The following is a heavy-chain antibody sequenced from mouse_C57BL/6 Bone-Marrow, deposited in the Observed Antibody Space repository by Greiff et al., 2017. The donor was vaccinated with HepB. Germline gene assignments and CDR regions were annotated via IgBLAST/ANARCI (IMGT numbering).Heavy chain of an antibody. CDR2: IYPRSGNT. CDR3: ARCGFTVPFAY. Sequence: QVHVKQSGAELARPGASVKLSCKASGYTFTSYGISWVKQRTGQGLEWIGEIYPRSGNTYYNEKFKGKATLTADKSSSPAYMELRSLTSEDSAVYFCARCGFTVPFAYWGQGTLVTVSA. V-gene: IGHV1-81*01. D-gene: IGHD1-1*01. CDR1: GYTFTSYG. J-gene: IGHJ3*01.